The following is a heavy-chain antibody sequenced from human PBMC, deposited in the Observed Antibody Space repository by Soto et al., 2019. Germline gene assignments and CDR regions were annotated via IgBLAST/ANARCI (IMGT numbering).Heavy chain of an antibody. CDR3: ARQPLLPKAYDDFWCGYSSAEYFQH. CDR2: ISAYNGHT. Sequence: QVPLVQSGAEVKKPGASVKVSCKASGYTFTSYGISWVRQAPGQGLEWMGWISAYNGHTNYAQKLQGRVTMTTDTTTSTAYMELRSLRSDDTAVYYCARQPLLPKAYDDFWCGYSSAEYFQHWGQGTLVTVSS. D-gene: IGHD3-3*01. V-gene: IGHV1-18*01. J-gene: IGHJ1*01. CDR1: GYTFTSYG.